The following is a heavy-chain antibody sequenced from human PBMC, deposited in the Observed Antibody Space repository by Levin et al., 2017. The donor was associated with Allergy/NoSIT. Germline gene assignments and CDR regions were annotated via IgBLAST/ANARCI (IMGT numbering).Heavy chain of an antibody. J-gene: IGHJ6*02. Sequence: SQTLSLTCTVSGGSISSGGYYWSWLRQHPGKGLEWIGYIYYSGSTYYNPSLKSRVTISVDTSKNQFSLKLSSVTAADTAVYYCARGASGPYDILTGYYYYYYGMDVWGQGTTVTVSS. D-gene: IGHD3-9*01. CDR3: ARGASGPYDILTGYYYYYYGMDV. CDR1: GGSISSGGYY. V-gene: IGHV4-31*03. CDR2: IYYSGST.